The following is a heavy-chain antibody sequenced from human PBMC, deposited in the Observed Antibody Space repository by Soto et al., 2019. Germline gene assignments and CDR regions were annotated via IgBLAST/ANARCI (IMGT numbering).Heavy chain of an antibody. V-gene: IGHV4-59*12. CDR2: FYSSKTM. Sequence: SETLSLTCTVSNASISGYYWSWIRQSPGKGLEWIGYFYSSKTMNYNPSLKSRVTMSIDTSKKQFSLKLSSVTAADTAVYYCARGRPYCSGGSCYRRYYYMDVWGKGTTVTVSS. D-gene: IGHD2-15*01. J-gene: IGHJ6*03. CDR1: NASISGYY. CDR3: ARGRPYCSGGSCYRRYYYMDV.